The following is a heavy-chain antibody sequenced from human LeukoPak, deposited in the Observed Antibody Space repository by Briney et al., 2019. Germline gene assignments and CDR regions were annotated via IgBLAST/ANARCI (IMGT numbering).Heavy chain of an antibody. J-gene: IGHJ4*02. CDR3: AKDLEQWLVPQHFDY. CDR1: GFTFSSYA. CDR2: ISGSGGST. D-gene: IGHD6-19*01. Sequence: GGSLRHSCAASGFTFSSYAMSWVRQAPGKGLEWVSAISGSGGSTYYADSVKGRFTISRDNSKNTLYLQMNSLRAEDTAVYYCAKDLEQWLVPQHFDYWGQGTLVTVSS. V-gene: IGHV3-23*01.